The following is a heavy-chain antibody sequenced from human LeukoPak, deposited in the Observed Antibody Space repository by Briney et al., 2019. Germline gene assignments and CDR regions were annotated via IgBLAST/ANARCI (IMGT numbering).Heavy chain of an antibody. V-gene: IGHV1-18*01. CDR1: GYIFTNYG. CDR2: ISAYNGNT. J-gene: IGHJ4*02. Sequence: ASVKVSCKASGYIFTNYGINWVRQAPGQGLEWMGWISAYNGNTNYAQKLQGRVTMTTDTSTSTAYMELRSLRSDDTAVYYCARADYDYVWGSYRYTGPDPFDYWGQGTLVTVSS. CDR3: ARADYDYVWGSYRYTGPDPFDY. D-gene: IGHD3-16*02.